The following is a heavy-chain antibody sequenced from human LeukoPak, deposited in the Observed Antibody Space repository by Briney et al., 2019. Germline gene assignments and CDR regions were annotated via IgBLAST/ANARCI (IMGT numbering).Heavy chain of an antibody. CDR2: INPSGGST. CDR1: GYTFTSYY. Sequence: GASVKVSCKASGYTFTSYYMHWVRQAPGQGLQWMGIINPSGGSTSYAQKFQGRVTMTRDTSTSTVYMELSSLRSEDTAVYYCAREGTGAEYFQHWGQGTLVTVSS. V-gene: IGHV1-46*01. D-gene: IGHD1/OR15-1a*01. CDR3: AREGTGAEYFQH. J-gene: IGHJ1*01.